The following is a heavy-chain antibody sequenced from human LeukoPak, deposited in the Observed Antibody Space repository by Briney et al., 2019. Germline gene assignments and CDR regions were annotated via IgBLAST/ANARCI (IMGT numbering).Heavy chain of an antibody. D-gene: IGHD2-15*01. J-gene: IGHJ6*02. CDR1: GYTLTELS. CDR2: FDPENGET. Sequence: ASVKVSCKVSGYTLTELSMHWVRQAPGQGLEWMGGFDPENGETIYAQKFQGRVTMTEDTSTDTAYMELSSLRSEDTAVYYCAAWGYCSGGSCYDPSYYYYGMDVWGQGTTVTVSS. V-gene: IGHV1-24*01. CDR3: AAWGYCSGGSCYDPSYYYYGMDV.